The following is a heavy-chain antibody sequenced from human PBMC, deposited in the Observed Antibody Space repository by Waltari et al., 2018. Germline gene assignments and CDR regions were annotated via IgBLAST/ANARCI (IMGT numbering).Heavy chain of an antibody. V-gene: IGHV3-33*01. D-gene: IGHD1-20*01. Sequence: QVQLVESGGGVVQPGRSLRLSCAASGFPSSSYGMHWVRQAPGKGLEWVAVVWDDESQKYYADSLKGRFTISRDNSKNTLYLQMNSLRAEDTAVYYCARENNVGSSPADVWGQGTTVTVSS. CDR1: GFPSSSYG. J-gene: IGHJ6*02. CDR2: VWDDESQK. CDR3: ARENNVGSSPADV.